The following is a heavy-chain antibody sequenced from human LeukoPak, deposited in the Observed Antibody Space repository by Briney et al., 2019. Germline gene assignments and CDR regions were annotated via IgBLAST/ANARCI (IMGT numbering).Heavy chain of an antibody. CDR2: IYHSGST. CDR1: GGSFSNYY. CDR3: ARGVGWPHTMTYYYYYMDV. J-gene: IGHJ6*03. V-gene: IGHV4-34*01. D-gene: IGHD1-26*01. Sequence: PSETLSLTCAVYGGSFSNYYYSWIRQPPGKGLEWIGEIYHSGSTNYNPSLKSRVTMSVDTSKNQFSLNLSSVTAADAAVYYCARGVGWPHTMTYYYYYMDVWGKGTPVTVSS.